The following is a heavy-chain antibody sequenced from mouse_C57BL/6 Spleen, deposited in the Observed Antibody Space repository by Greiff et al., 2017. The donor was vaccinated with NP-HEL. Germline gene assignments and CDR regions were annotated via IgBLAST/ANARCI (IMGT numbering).Heavy chain of an antibody. CDR1: GYAFSGYW. CDR2: IYPGDGDT. CDR3: ARGHYCGSSYGAY. D-gene: IGHD1-1*01. J-gene: IGHJ3*01. V-gene: IGHV1-80*01. Sequence: VQLQQSGAELVKPGASVKISCKASGYAFSGYWMNWVKQRPGKGLEWIGQIYPGDGDTNYNGTFKGKATLTADKSSSTAYMQLSSLTSEDSAVYFCARGHYCGSSYGAYWGQGTLVTVSA.